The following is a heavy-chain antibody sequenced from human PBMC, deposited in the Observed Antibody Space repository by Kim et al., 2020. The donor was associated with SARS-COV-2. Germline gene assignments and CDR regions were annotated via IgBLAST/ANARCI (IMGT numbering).Heavy chain of an antibody. CDR1: GFTFSSYD. D-gene: IGHD2-2*01. CDR2: ISYDGSNK. Sequence: GGSLRLSCAASGFTFSSYDMHWVRQAPGKGLEWVAVISYDGSNKYYADSVKGRFTISRDNSKNTLYLQMNSLRAEDTAVYYCAKDRSIVVVPAALMDVWGQGTTVTVSS. CDR3: AKDRSIVVVPAALMDV. J-gene: IGHJ6*02. V-gene: IGHV3-30*18.